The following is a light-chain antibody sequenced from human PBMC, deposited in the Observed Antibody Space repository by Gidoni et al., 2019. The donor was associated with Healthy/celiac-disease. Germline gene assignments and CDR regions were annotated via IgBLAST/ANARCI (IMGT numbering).Light chain of an antibody. V-gene: IGKV1-5*03. CDR1: QSISSW. J-gene: IGKJ1*01. Sequence: MQMSQPPPTLSASVGDRVTITCRASQSISSWLAWYQQKPGKAPKLLIYKASSLESGVPSRFSGSGSGTEFTLTISSLQPDDFATYYCQQYNSYSWTFGQGTKVEIK. CDR3: QQYNSYSWT. CDR2: KAS.